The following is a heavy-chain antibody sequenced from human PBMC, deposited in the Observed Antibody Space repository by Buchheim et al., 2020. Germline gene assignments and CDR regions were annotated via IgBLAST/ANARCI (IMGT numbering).Heavy chain of an antibody. D-gene: IGHD1-20*01. CDR3: AKEGYNWNPGYFDY. CDR1: GFTFSSYG. V-gene: IGHV3-30*18. J-gene: IGHJ4*02. Sequence: QVQLVESGGGVVQPGRSLRLSCAASGFTFSSYGMHWVRQAPGKGLEWVAVISYDGSNKYYADSVKGRFTISRDNSKNTLYLQMNSLRAEDTAVYYCAKEGYNWNPGYFDYWGQGTL. CDR2: ISYDGSNK.